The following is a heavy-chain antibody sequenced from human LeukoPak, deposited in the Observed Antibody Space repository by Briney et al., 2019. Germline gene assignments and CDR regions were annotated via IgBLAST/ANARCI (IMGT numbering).Heavy chain of an antibody. CDR3: ASNPEGGYCSSTSCSAPYFDI. CDR1: GGTFSSYA. J-gene: IGHJ3*02. Sequence: ASVKVSCKASGGTFSSYAISWVRQAPGQGLEWMGGIIPIFGTANYAQKFQGRVTITTDESTSTAYMELSSLRSEDTAVYYCASNPEGGYCSSTSCSAPYFDIWGQGTMVTVSS. V-gene: IGHV1-69*05. CDR2: IIPIFGTA. D-gene: IGHD2-2*01.